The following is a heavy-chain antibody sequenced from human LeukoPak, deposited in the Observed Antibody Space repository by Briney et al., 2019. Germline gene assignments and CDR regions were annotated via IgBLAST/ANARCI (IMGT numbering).Heavy chain of an antibody. CDR2: IYSGGTT. D-gene: IGHD3-10*01. V-gene: IGHV3-66*01. Sequence: GGSLRLSCAASGFTFSSYWMGWVRRAPGKGLEWVSIIYSGGTTHYAASVKGRFNISRDTSENTLYLQMNSLRDEDTAVYFCVRDQAYYGSGSYSWYFDIWGRGTPVTVSS. CDR3: VRDQAYYGSGSYSWYFDI. CDR1: GFTFSSYW. J-gene: IGHJ2*01.